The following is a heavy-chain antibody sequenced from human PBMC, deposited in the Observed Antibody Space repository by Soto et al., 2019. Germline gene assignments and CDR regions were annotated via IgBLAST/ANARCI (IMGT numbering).Heavy chain of an antibody. CDR3: ARDRGDIVVVPAAPTFDY. D-gene: IGHD2-2*01. CDR1: GFTFSSYG. CDR2: IWYDGSNK. V-gene: IGHV3-33*01. J-gene: IGHJ4*02. Sequence: GGSLRLSCAASGFTFSSYGMHWVRQAPGKGLEWVAVIWYDGSNKYYADSVEGRFTISRDNSKNTLYLQMNSLRAEDTAVYYCARDRGDIVVVPAAPTFDYWGQGTLVTVSS.